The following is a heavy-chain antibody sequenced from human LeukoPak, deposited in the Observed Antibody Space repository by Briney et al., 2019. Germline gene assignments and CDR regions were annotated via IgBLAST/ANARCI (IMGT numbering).Heavy chain of an antibody. CDR2: IYYSGST. CDR3: ARDRRVAARRGGDYYYYMDV. CDR1: GGSISSGGYY. D-gene: IGHD6-6*01. Sequence: SETLSLTCTVSGGSISSGGYYWSWIRQHPGKGLEWIGYIYYSGSTYYNPSLKSRVTISVDTSKNQFSLKLSSVTAADTALYYCARDRRVAARRGGDYYYYMDVWGKGTTVTVSS. J-gene: IGHJ6*03. V-gene: IGHV4-31*03.